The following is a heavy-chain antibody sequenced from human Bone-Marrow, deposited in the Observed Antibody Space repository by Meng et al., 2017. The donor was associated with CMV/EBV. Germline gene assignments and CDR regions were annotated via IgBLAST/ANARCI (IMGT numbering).Heavy chain of an antibody. CDR1: GFTFSSYG. CDR2: ITGSGVIT. V-gene: IGHV3-23*01. J-gene: IGHJ4*02. Sequence: LSCAASGFTFSSYGMSWVRQAPGKGLEWVSGITGSGVITSYADSVKGRFTISRDNAKNTLYLQMNSLRGDDTAVYYCARRQVREFDYWGQGTLVTV. D-gene: IGHD2-21*01. CDR3: ARRQVREFDY.